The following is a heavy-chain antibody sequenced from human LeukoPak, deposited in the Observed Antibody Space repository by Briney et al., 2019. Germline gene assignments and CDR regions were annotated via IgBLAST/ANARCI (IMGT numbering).Heavy chain of an antibody. D-gene: IGHD6-13*01. Sequence: GGSLRLSCAASGFTFSSYSMNWVRQAPGKGLEWVSHISSSSSSIYYADSVKGRFSISRDNAKNSLYLQMNSLRDEDTAVYYCARSGYGSRWYFFDHWGQGTLVTVSS. CDR2: ISSSSSSI. J-gene: IGHJ4*02. V-gene: IGHV3-48*02. CDR3: ARSGYGSRWYFFDH. CDR1: GFTFSSYS.